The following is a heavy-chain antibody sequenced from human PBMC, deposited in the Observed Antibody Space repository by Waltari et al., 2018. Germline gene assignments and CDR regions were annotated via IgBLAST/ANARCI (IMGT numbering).Heavy chain of an antibody. CDR1: GYNVTNYP. CDR2: INAGNGNT. CDR3: ARWVTADAFDI. J-gene: IGHJ3*02. D-gene: IGHD2-21*02. V-gene: IGHV1-3*01. Sequence: QVQLVQSGAEVKKPGASVKVSCKASGYNVTNYPIHWVRQAPGQRPEWMGWINAGNGNTKYSQNFQGRVTVTRDTSASTAYMELSSLRSEDTAVYYCARWVTADAFDIWGQGTMVTVSS.